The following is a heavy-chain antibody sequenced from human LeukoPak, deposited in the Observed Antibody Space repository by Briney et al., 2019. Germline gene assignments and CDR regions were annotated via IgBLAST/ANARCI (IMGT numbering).Heavy chain of an antibody. D-gene: IGHD2-2*01. V-gene: IGHV3-48*01. CDR3: ARDLVPAAPYYFDY. CDR1: GFTFSSYS. Sequence: PGGSLRLSCAASGFTFSSYSMNWVRQAPGKGLEWVSYISSSSSTIYYADSVKGRFTISRDNAKNSLYLQMNSLRAEDTAVYYCARDLVPAAPYYFDYWGQGTLVTVSP. CDR2: ISSSSSTI. J-gene: IGHJ4*02.